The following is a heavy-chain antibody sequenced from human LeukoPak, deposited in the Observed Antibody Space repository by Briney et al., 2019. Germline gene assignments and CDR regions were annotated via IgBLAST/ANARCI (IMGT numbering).Heavy chain of an antibody. CDR3: ARDPHQIVGATTFFDY. CDR1: GYTFTSYA. J-gene: IGHJ4*02. V-gene: IGHV7-4-1*02. CDR2: INTNSGNP. D-gene: IGHD1-26*01. Sequence: GASVKVSCKASGYTFTSYAMNWVRQAPGPGLEWMGWINTNSGNPTYAQGFTGRFVFSLDTSVSTAYLQISSLKAEDTAVYYCARDPHQIVGATTFFDYWGQGTLVTVSS.